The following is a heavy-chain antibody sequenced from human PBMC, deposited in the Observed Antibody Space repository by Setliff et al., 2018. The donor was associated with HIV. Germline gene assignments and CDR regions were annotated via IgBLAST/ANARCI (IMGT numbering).Heavy chain of an antibody. CDR3: VRHISPVDAFDV. J-gene: IGHJ3*01. CDR2: VYFTGDA. V-gene: IGHV4-39*01. Sequence: LSLTCAVSGASINTINHLWDWIRQPPGKGLERIGSVYFTGDAYYNPSLKSRVTLSVDTSKNLFSLELRSVTAADTAVYYCVRHISPVDAFDVWGQGTMVTVSS. CDR1: GASINTINHL. D-gene: IGHD3-3*02.